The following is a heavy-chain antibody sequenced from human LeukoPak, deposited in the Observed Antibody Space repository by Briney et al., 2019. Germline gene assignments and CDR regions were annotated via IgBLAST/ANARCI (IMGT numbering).Heavy chain of an antibody. D-gene: IGHD1-26*01. Sequence: GPLRLSCAASGFTFSSYWMSWVRHAPGKGLEWVANIKQDGSEKYYVDSVKGRFTVSRDNAENSLYVQMNSLRAEDTAVYYCARGGANSRGAFDIWGQGTMVTVSS. CDR2: IKQDGSEK. CDR3: ARGGANSRGAFDI. V-gene: IGHV3-7*01. J-gene: IGHJ3*02. CDR1: GFTFSSYW.